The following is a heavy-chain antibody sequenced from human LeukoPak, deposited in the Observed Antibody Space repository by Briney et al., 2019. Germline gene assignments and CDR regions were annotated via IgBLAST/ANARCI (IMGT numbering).Heavy chain of an antibody. D-gene: IGHD3-3*01. CDR3: AGGTIFGVVIAGYFDY. J-gene: IGHJ4*02. CDR1: GGSISSYY. CDR2: IYTSGST. V-gene: IGHV4-4*07. Sequence: PSETLSLTCTVSGGSISSYYWSWIRQPAGKGLGWIGRIYTSGSTNYNPSLKSRVTMSVDTSKNQFSLKLSSVTAADTAVYYCAGGTIFGVVIAGYFDYWGQGTLVTVSS.